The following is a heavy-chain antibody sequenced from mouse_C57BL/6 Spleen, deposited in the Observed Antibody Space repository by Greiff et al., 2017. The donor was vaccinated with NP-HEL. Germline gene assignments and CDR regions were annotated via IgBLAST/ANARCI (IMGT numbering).Heavy chain of an antibody. CDR1: GYTFTNYW. Sequence: QVQLQQSGAELVRPGPSVKMSCKASGYTFTNYWIGWAKQRPGHGLEWIGDIYPGGGYTNYNEKFKGKATLTADKSSSTAYMQFSSLTSEDSAIYYCARSGTGAWFAYWGQGTLVTVSA. CDR2: IYPGGGYT. CDR3: ARSGTGAWFAY. D-gene: IGHD1-1*02. J-gene: IGHJ3*01. V-gene: IGHV1-63*01.